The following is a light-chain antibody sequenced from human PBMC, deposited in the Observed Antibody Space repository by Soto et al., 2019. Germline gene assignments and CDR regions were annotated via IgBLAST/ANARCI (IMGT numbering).Light chain of an antibody. CDR2: DDR. J-gene: IGLJ3*02. V-gene: IGLV3-21*02. CDR3: QVWDSSSRHWV. CDR1: NIGSQS. Sequence: SYELTQPPSVSVAPGQTARITCGGSNIGSQSVHWYQQKPGQTPVLVVFDDRDRPSGIPARFSGSKSGNTATLTTSRVEAGDEADYYCQVWDSSSRHWVFGGGTKLTVL.